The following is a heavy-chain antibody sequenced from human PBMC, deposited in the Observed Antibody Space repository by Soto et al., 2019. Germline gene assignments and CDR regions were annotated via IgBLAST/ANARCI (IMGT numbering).Heavy chain of an antibody. CDR1: GYTFTSYG. CDR3: ARDKTETIFEEVLGDPNFDY. D-gene: IGHD3-3*01. CDR2: ISAYNGNT. V-gene: IGHV1-18*01. Sequence: QVQLVQSGAEVKKPGASVKVSCKASGYTFTSYGISWVRQAPGQGHEWMGWISAYNGNTNYAQKLQGRVTMTTDSSTSTAYMELRSLISDDTAVYYCARDKTETIFEEVLGDPNFDYTSQGTLVTVSS. J-gene: IGHJ4*02.